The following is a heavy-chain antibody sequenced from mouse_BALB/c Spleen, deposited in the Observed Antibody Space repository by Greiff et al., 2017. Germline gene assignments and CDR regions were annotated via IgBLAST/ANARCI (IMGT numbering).Heavy chain of an antibody. D-gene: IGHD1-1*01. CDR1: GYTFTSYW. CDR3: ATYYSSKGMAY. J-gene: IGHJ3*01. V-gene: IGHV1S81*02. Sequence: QVQLKQPGAELVKPGASVKLSCKASGYTFTSYWMHWVKQRPGQGLEWIGEINPSNGRTNYNEKFKSKATLTVDKSSSTAYMQLSSLTSEDSAVYYCATYYSSKGMAYWGQGTLVTVSA. CDR2: INPSNGRT.